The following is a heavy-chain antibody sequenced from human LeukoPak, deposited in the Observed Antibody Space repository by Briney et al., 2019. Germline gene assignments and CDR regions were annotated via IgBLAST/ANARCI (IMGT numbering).Heavy chain of an antibody. CDR2: IYPGDSDT. J-gene: IGHJ4*02. D-gene: IGHD1-26*01. Sequence: PGESLKISCTGSGYIFTSSWIAWVRQMPGRGLEWMGMIYPGDSDTRYSPSFQGQVTISADKSSSTAYLQWSSLKASDSAMYYCARHAVMGATTSDYDYWGQGTLVTVSS. CDR1: GYIFTSSW. V-gene: IGHV5-51*01. CDR3: ARHAVMGATTSDYDY.